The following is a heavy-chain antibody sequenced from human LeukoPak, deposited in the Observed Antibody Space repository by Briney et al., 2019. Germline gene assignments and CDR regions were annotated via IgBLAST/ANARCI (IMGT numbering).Heavy chain of an antibody. Sequence: GGSLRLSCAASGFSIDGYGMQWIRRSPGKGLEWISLISGDGAATHYGDSVRGRLIMSRDNTKNSVYLQMNGLTTEDTAQYYCGKGLVPGTWYVDTRGQGTLVTVSS. J-gene: IGHJ4*02. V-gene: IGHV3-43*02. CDR1: GFSIDGYG. D-gene: IGHD6-6*01. CDR2: ISGDGAAT. CDR3: GKGLVPGTWYVDT.